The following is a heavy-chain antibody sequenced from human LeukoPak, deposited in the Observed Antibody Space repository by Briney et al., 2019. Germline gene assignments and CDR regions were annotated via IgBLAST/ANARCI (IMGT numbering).Heavy chain of an antibody. J-gene: IGHJ4*02. V-gene: IGHV3-48*03. Sequence: GGSLRLSCAASGFTFSSYEMNWVRQAPGKGLEWVSYISSSGSTIYYADSVKGRFTISRDNAKNSLYLQMNSLRAEDTAVDYFAKDPPGYGCYVFGLWGQGTLVTVSS. CDR3: AKDPPGYGCYVFGL. CDR1: GFTFSSYE. D-gene: IGHD3-16*01. CDR2: ISSSGSTI.